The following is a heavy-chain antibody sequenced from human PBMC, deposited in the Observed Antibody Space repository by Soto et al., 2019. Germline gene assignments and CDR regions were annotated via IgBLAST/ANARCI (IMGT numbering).Heavy chain of an antibody. CDR3: ARGISTTRYYYYYGMDV. D-gene: IGHD2-2*01. V-gene: IGHV1-46*01. CDR2: INPSGGIT. Sequence: ASVKVSFEACGYTLTSYYLHWLRQAPGQGPEWMGIINPSGGITNDAQKFQDRVTMTSDTSTSTVYMELSSLRSEDTAVYYCARGISTTRYYYYYGMDVWGQGTTVTVSS. CDR1: GYTLTSYY. J-gene: IGHJ6*02.